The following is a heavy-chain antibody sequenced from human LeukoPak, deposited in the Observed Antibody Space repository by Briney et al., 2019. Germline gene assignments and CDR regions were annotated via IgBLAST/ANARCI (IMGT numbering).Heavy chain of an antibody. CDR3: ARDLDTTVTMKGMDV. D-gene: IGHD4-17*01. CDR2: INHSGST. CDR1: GGSFSGYY. Sequence: SETLSLTCAVYGGSFSGYYWSWIRQPPGKGLEWIGEINHSGSTNYNPSLKSRVTISVDTSKNQFSLKLSSVTAADTAVYYCARDLDTTVTMKGMDVRGKGTTVTVSS. J-gene: IGHJ6*04. V-gene: IGHV4-34*01.